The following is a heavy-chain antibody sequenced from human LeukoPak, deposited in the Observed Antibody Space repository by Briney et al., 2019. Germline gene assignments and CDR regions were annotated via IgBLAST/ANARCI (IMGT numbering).Heavy chain of an antibody. J-gene: IGHJ4*02. CDR1: GGSISTYY. CDR2: IYYSGST. D-gene: IGHD4-17*01. CDR3: ARHRRGVTTNYFDY. V-gene: IGHV4-59*01. Sequence: SETLSLTCTVSGGSISTYYWSWIRQPPGKGLEWIGYIYYSGSTNYNPSLKSRVTISVDTSKNQFSLKLSSVTAADTAVYYCARHRRGVTTNYFDYWGQGTLVTVSS.